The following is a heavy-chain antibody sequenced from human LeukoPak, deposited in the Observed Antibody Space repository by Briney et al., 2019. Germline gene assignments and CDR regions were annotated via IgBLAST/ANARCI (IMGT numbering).Heavy chain of an antibody. CDR2: ISASGGST. CDR3: AKGEGDSSGDYHDAFDI. CDR1: GFSFSSYA. Sequence: PGGSLRLSCAASGFSFSSYAITWVRQAPGEGLEWVSAISASGGSTYYADSVKGRFTISRDNSKNTLYLQMNSLRAEDTAVYYCAKGEGDSSGDYHDAFDIWGQGTMVTVSS. D-gene: IGHD3-22*01. J-gene: IGHJ3*02. V-gene: IGHV3-23*01.